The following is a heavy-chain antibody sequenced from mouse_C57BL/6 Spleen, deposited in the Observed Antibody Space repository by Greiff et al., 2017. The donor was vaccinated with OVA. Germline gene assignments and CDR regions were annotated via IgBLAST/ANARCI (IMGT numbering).Heavy chain of an antibody. V-gene: IGHV5-4*01. CDR1: GFTFSSYA. Sequence: EVQVVESGGGLVKPGGSLKLSCAASGFTFSSYAMSWVRQTPEQRLEWVATISYGGSYTYYPDNVKGRFTISRDNAKNNLYLQRSALKYEDGAMYYCGRDKGNYVFAYWGQGTLVTVSA. CDR3: GRDKGNYVFAY. D-gene: IGHD1-1*01. CDR2: ISYGGSYT. J-gene: IGHJ3*01.